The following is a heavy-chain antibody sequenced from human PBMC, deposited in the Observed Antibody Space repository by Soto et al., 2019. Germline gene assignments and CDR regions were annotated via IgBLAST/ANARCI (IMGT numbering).Heavy chain of an antibody. D-gene: IGHD1-26*01. V-gene: IGHV4-31*03. CDR3: ATVRWELHDAFDI. CDR2: IYHSGMT. CDR1: GGSISTGGYY. J-gene: IGHJ3*02. Sequence: QVQLQESGPGLVKPSQTLSLTCTVSGGSISTGGYYWRWIRQHPGRGLEWIGYIYHSGMTFSNPSLQSRVAISIDTSKNRFSLKLRSVTAADTAVYYRATVRWELHDAFDIWGQGTMVSVSS.